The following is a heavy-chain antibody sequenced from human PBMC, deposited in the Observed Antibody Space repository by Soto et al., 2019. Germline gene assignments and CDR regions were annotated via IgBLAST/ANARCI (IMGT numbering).Heavy chain of an antibody. CDR1: GYTFTSYG. V-gene: IGHV1-18*01. Sequence: ASVKVSCKASGYTFTSYGISWVRQAPGQGLEWMGWISAYNGNTNYAQKLQGRVTMTTDTSTSTAHMELRSLRSDDTAVYYCARVPTPIVVVVAATYWFDPWGQGTLVTVSS. CDR2: ISAYNGNT. D-gene: IGHD2-15*01. J-gene: IGHJ5*02. CDR3: ARVPTPIVVVVAATYWFDP.